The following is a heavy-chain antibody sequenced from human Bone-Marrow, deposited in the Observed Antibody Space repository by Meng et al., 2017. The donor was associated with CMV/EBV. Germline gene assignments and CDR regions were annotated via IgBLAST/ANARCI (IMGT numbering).Heavy chain of an antibody. Sequence: SETLSLTCTVSGYSISSGYYWGWIRQPPGKGLEWIGSIYHSGSTYYNPSLKSRVTISVDTSKNQFSLKLSSVTAADTAVYYCASTAVAGTVDDWGQGTLVTVSS. D-gene: IGHD6-19*01. J-gene: IGHJ4*02. V-gene: IGHV4-38-2*02. CDR3: ASTAVAGTVDD. CDR1: GYSISSGYY. CDR2: IYHSGST.